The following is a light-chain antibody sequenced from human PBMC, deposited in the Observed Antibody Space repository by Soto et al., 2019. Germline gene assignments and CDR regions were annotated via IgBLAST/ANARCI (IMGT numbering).Light chain of an antibody. Sequence: DIQMTQSPSTLSASVGDRVTITCRASQSISGSLAWYQQKPGKAPKLLIYEASSLKSGVPSRLSGSGSGTEYTLTISSLQPDDSAAYYCQQYNGYWSFGQGPSVEIK. CDR1: QSISGS. CDR3: QQYNGYWS. CDR2: EAS. V-gene: IGKV1-5*03. J-gene: IGKJ1*01.